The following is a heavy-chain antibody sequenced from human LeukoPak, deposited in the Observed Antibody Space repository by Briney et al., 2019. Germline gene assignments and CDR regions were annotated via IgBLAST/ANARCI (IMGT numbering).Heavy chain of an antibody. CDR1: GFTFSNYG. CDR3: AKDGHWTFDY. J-gene: IGHJ4*02. V-gene: IGHV3-30*18. D-gene: IGHD1-1*01. CDR2: MSYDGSNK. Sequence: PGGSLRLSCAASGFTFSNYGMHWVRQAPGKGLEWVAVMSYDGSNKYYADSVKGRFTISRDNSKNTLYLQMNSLRAEDTAVYYCAKDGHWTFDYWGQGTLVTVSS.